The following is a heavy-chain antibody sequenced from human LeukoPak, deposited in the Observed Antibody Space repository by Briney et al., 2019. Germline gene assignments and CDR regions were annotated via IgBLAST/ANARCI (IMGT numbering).Heavy chain of an antibody. CDR3: ARIEGGY. V-gene: IGHV3-21*01. CDR2: INGRGNYI. D-gene: IGHD3-16*01. CDR1: GFTFSTYT. J-gene: IGHJ4*02. Sequence: GGSLRLSCAASGFTFSTYTMNWVRQAPGKGLEWVSSINGRGNYIYYGDSVKGRFTISRDNAKNSLYLQMNSLRAEDTAVYYCARIEGGYWGQGTLVTVSS.